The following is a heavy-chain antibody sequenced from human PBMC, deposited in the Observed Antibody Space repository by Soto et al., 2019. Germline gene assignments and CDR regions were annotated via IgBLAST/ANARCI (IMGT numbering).Heavy chain of an antibody. CDR1: GFTFSIYW. Sequence: WGSLRVSCASYGFTFSIYWMSRVRQAPGKGLEWVANIKQDGSEKYYVDSVKGRFTISRDNAKNSLYLQMNSLRAEDTAVYYCARAVSGYDPFFDYWGQGTLVTGSS. J-gene: IGHJ4*02. CDR2: IKQDGSEK. D-gene: IGHD5-12*01. CDR3: ARAVSGYDPFFDY. V-gene: IGHV3-7*03.